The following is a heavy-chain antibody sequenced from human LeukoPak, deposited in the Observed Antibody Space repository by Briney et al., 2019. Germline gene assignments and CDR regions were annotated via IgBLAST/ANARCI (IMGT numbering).Heavy chain of an antibody. CDR1: GGSISSGGYY. Sequence: SQTLSLTCTVSGGSISSGGYYWSWIRQHPGKGLEWIGYIYYSGSTYYNPSLKSRVTISVDTSKNQFSLKLSSVTAADTAVYYCARDLRVGAAAGKGPFDYWGQGTLVTVSS. CDR2: IYYSGST. V-gene: IGHV4-31*03. D-gene: IGHD6-13*01. J-gene: IGHJ4*02. CDR3: ARDLRVGAAAGKGPFDY.